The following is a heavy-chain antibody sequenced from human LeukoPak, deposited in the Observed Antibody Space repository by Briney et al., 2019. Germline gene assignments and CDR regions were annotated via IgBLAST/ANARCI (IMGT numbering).Heavy chain of an antibody. CDR1: GFTFSSYS. CDR3: ARDDAFDF. V-gene: IGHV3-21*01. Sequence: NSGGSLRLSCAASGFTFSSYSMNWVRQPPGKGLEWVSSISSSSSYIYYADSVKGRFTIARDNAKNSLYLRMNRVRAEDTAVYYCARDDAFDFWLEGTMVAVCS. J-gene: IGHJ3*01. CDR2: ISSSSSYI.